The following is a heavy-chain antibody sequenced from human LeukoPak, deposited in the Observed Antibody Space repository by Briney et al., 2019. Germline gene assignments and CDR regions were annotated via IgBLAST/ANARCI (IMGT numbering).Heavy chain of an antibody. Sequence: GGSLGLSCAASGFTFSSYSMHWVRQAPGKGLEWVSYISSSSSTIYYADSVRGRFTISRDNAKNSLYLQMNSLRAEDTAVYYCAELGITMIGGVWGKGTTVTISS. V-gene: IGHV3-48*04. CDR3: AELGITMIGGV. CDR2: ISSSSSTI. CDR1: GFTFSSYS. J-gene: IGHJ6*04. D-gene: IGHD3-10*02.